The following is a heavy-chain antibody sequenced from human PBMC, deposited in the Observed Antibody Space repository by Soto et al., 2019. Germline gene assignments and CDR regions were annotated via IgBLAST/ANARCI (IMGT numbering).Heavy chain of an antibody. CDR3: ARGGSETYGMDV. V-gene: IGHV1-2*04. D-gene: IGHD6-6*01. CDR2: INPNSGGT. Sequence: ASVKVACKASGYTFTGYYMHWVRQAPGQGLEWMGWINPNSGGTNYAQKFQGWVTMTRDTSISTAYMELSRLRSDDTAVYYCARGGSETYGMDVWGQGTTVTVSS. CDR1: GYTFTGYY. J-gene: IGHJ6*02.